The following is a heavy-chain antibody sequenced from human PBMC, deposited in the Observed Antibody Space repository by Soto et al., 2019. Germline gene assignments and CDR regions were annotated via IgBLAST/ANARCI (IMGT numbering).Heavy chain of an antibody. CDR3: ARSLSASSGWFDP. V-gene: IGHV4-30-4*01. J-gene: IGHJ5*02. CDR1: GDYISSGDFF. CDR2: IYKSGTS. D-gene: IGHD6-6*01. Sequence: SETLSLTCAVSGDYISSGDFFWTWTRQSPGKGLEWLAYIYKSGTSYYNPSLKSRLFISIDTSNNLFSLQLTSVTAADTAFYYCARSLSASSGWFDPWGQGTLVTVSS.